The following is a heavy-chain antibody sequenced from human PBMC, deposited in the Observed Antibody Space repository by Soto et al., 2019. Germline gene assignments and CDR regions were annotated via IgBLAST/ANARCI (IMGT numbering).Heavy chain of an antibody. J-gene: IGHJ4*02. CDR3: ARVRHYDILTGYYTARTYYFDY. D-gene: IGHD3-9*01. V-gene: IGHV4-4*02. CDR1: GGSISISNW. Sequence: SETLSLTCAVSGGSISISNWWSWVRQPPGKGLEWIGEIYHSGSTNYNPSLKSRVTISVDKSKNQSSLKLSSVTAADTAVYYCARVRHYDILTGYYTARTYYFDYWGQGTQVTVS. CDR2: IYHSGST.